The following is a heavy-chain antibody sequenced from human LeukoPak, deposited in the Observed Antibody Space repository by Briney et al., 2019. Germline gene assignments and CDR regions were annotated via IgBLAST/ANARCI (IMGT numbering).Heavy chain of an antibody. V-gene: IGHV1-8*01. CDR2: MNPNSGNT. CDR3: ASSYGGNPLGFSY. J-gene: IGHJ4*02. Sequence: ASAKVSCKASGYTFTSYDINWVRQATGQGLEWMGWMNPNSGNTGYAQKFQGRVTMTRNTSISTAFMELSSLRSEDTAVYYCASSYGGNPLGFSYWGQGTLVTVSS. CDR1: GYTFTSYD. D-gene: IGHD4-23*01.